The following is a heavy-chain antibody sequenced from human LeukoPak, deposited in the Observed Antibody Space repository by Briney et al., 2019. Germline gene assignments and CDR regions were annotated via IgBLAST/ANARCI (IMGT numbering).Heavy chain of an antibody. V-gene: IGHV3-74*01. CDR1: GFTFSSYW. Sequence: GGSLRLSCAASGFTFSSYWMNWVRQAPGKGLVWVSRIASDGSSTTYADSVKGRFSISRDNAKNTLYLQMNSLRAEDTAVYYCARVTGLYGMDVWGQGTTVTVSS. CDR2: IASDGSST. CDR3: ARVTGLYGMDV. D-gene: IGHD1-20*01. J-gene: IGHJ6*02.